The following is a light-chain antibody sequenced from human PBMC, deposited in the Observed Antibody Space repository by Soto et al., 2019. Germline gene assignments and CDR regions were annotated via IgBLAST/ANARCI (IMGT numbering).Light chain of an antibody. CDR2: AAS. V-gene: IGKV1-27*01. Sequence: DIQMTQSPSSLSASVGDRVTITCRTSQDISNYLAWYQQKPGKVPKLLIYAASTLQSGVPSCFSGGGSGTDFSLTISSLQPEDVATYDCQKYNSPPHPFGGGTKVEIQ. CDR3: QKYNSPPHP. J-gene: IGKJ4*01. CDR1: QDISNY.